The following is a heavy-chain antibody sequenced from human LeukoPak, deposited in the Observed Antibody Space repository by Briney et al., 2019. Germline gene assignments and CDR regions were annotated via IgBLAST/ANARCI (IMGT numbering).Heavy chain of an antibody. V-gene: IGHV3-23*01. CDR2: ISGRGGST. J-gene: IGHJ4*02. D-gene: IGHD3-22*01. CDR3: ARVSYDTSGYYYGSYDC. Sequence: GGSLRLSCAASGFTVSSNYMSWVRQAPGKGLEWVSGISGRGGSTYYADSVKGRFTISRDNSKNTLYLQMDSLRADDTAVYYCARVSYDTSGYYYGSYDCWGQGTLVTVSS. CDR1: GFTVSSNY.